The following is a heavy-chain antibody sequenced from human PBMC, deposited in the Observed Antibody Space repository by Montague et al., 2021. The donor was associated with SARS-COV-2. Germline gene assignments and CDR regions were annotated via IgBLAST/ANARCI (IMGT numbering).Heavy chain of an antibody. D-gene: IGHD1-26*01. CDR1: GGSISSGGYY. J-gene: IGHJ3*02. V-gene: IGHV4-31*03. Sequence: TLSLTCIVSGGSISSGGYYWSWIRQHPGKGLEWIGYIYYSGSTYYNPSLKSRLSISLDTSKNHFSLRLSSVTAADTAMYYCARVKWELSVGNVFDIWGQGTMVTVSS. CDR2: IYYSGST. CDR3: ARVKWELSVGNVFDI.